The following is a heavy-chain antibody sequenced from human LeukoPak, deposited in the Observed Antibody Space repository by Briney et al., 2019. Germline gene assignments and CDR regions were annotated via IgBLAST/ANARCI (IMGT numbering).Heavy chain of an antibody. V-gene: IGHV1-69*05. CDR2: IIPIFGTA. Sequence: ASVKVSCKASGGTFSSYAISWMRQAPGQGLEWMGGIIPIFGTANYAQKFQGRVTITTDESTSTAYMELSSLRSEDTAVYYCARDGYCSSTSCSGNWFDPWGQGTLVTVSS. J-gene: IGHJ5*02. D-gene: IGHD2-2*01. CDR3: ARDGYCSSTSCSGNWFDP. CDR1: GGTFSSYA.